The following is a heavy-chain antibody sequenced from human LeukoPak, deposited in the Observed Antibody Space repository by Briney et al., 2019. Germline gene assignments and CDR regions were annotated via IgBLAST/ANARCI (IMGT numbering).Heavy chain of an antibody. CDR3: AREGLGGAAAGVAIDY. CDR1: GGSISSGSYY. CDR2: IYTSGST. Sequence: SQTLSLTCTVSGGSISSGSYYWSWIRQPAGKGLEWIGRIYTSGSTNYNPSLKSRVTISVDTSKNQFSLKLSPVAAADTAVYYCAREGLGGAAAGVAIDYWGQGTLVTVSS. D-gene: IGHD6-13*01. V-gene: IGHV4-61*02. J-gene: IGHJ4*02.